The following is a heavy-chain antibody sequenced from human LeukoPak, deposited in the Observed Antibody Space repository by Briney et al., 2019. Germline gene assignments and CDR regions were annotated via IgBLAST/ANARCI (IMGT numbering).Heavy chain of an antibody. J-gene: IGHJ5*02. Sequence: GGSLRLSCAASGFTFSSYSMNWVRQAPGKGLEWVSSISSSSSYIYYADSVKGRFTISRDNAKNTLYLQMNSLRAEDTAVYYCARSGGTGFDPWGQGTLVTVSS. CDR2: ISSSSSYI. V-gene: IGHV3-21*01. D-gene: IGHD2-15*01. CDR1: GFTFSSYS. CDR3: ARSGGTGFDP.